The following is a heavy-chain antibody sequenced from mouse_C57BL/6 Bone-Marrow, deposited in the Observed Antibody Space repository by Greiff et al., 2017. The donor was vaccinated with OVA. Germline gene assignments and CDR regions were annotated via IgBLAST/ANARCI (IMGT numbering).Heavy chain of an antibody. J-gene: IGHJ1*03. CDR3: TGPDWYCDV. V-gene: IGHV6-3*01. Sequence: EVKVEESGGGLVQPGGSMKLSCVASGFTFSNYWMNWVRQSPEKGLEWVAQIRLKSDNYATHYAESVKGRFTISRDDSKRNVYLQMNNLRAEDTGVYYCTGPDWYCDVWGTGTTVTVSS. CDR1: GFTFSNYW. CDR2: IRLKSDNYAT.